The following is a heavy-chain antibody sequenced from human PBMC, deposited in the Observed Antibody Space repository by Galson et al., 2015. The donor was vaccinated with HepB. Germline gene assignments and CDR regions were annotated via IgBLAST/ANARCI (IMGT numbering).Heavy chain of an antibody. D-gene: IGHD2-15*01. V-gene: IGHV1-69*13. J-gene: IGHJ5*02. Sequence: SVKVSCKASGGTFSSYAISWVRQAPGQGLEWMGGIIPIIHTTNYAQKSQGRVTITADESTSTAYMELSSLRSEDTAIYYCASGYCSGGGCNWWFDPWGQGTLVTVSS. CDR2: IIPIIHTT. CDR1: GGTFSSYA. CDR3: ASGYCSGGGCNWWFDP.